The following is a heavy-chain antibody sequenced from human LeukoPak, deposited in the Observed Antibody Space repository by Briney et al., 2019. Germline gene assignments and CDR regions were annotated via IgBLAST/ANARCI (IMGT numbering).Heavy chain of an antibody. D-gene: IGHD5-12*01. J-gene: IGHJ4*02. CDR1: GYSISSGYY. CDR2: SYYSGGT. CDR3: ASLRSGYSGYDYIDY. V-gene: IGHV4-61*01. Sequence: SETLSLTCTVSGYSISSGYYWGWIRQPPGEGLEWIGYSYYSGGTNYNPSLKSRVTISVDTSKNQFSLKLSSVTAADTAVYYCASLRSGYSGYDYIDYWGQGTLVTVSS.